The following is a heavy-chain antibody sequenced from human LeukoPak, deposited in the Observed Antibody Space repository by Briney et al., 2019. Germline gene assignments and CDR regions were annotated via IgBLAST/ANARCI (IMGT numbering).Heavy chain of an antibody. CDR1: GYTFTGYY. J-gene: IGHJ4*02. Sequence: ASVKVSCKASGYTFTGYYMYWVRQAPGQGFECVGWINPNTGGTNYAQNFQGRVTMTRDTSISTAYMELSGLRSDDTAVYYCASYPRYSSSPPFDYWGQGTLVTVSS. CDR2: INPNTGGT. V-gene: IGHV1-2*02. D-gene: IGHD6-6*01. CDR3: ASYPRYSSSPPFDY.